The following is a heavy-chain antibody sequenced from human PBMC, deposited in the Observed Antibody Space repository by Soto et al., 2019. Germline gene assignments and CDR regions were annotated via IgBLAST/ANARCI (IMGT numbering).Heavy chain of an antibody. V-gene: IGHV1-18*01. Sequence: ASVKVSCKASGYTFTSYGIIWVRQAPGQGLEWMGWISAYNGNTNYAQKLQGRVTMTTDTSTSTAYMELRSLRSDDTAVYYCARSPYIVVVVAATNWFDPWGQGTLVTVSS. CDR3: ARSPYIVVVVAATNWFDP. CDR2: ISAYNGNT. CDR1: GYTFTSYG. D-gene: IGHD2-15*01. J-gene: IGHJ5*02.